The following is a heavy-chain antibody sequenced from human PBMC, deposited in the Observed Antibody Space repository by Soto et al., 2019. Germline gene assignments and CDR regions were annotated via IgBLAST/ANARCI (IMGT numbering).Heavy chain of an antibody. Sequence: QVQLQQGGAGLLKPSETLSLTCAVYGGSFRSFYWSWIRQPPGKGLEWIGEINHSGSTKYNPSLRSRVTISLDTSKKEFSLKLSSVTAADTAVYYCARAPDGVVEYFQQWGQGTLVTVS. D-gene: IGHD2-15*01. V-gene: IGHV4-34*01. CDR1: GGSFRSFY. J-gene: IGHJ1*01. CDR2: INHSGST. CDR3: ARAPDGVVEYFQQ.